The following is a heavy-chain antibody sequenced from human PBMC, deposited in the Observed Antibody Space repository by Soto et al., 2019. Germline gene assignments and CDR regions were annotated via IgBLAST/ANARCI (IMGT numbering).Heavy chain of an antibody. Sequence: PEGSLRLSCAASGFTFSSYAMSWVRQAPGKGLEWVSAISGSGGSTCYADSVKGRFTISRDNSKNTLYLQMNSLRAEDTAVYYCAKGIAVAGYYYYGMDVWGQGTTVTVSS. CDR1: GFTFSSYA. V-gene: IGHV3-23*01. CDR2: ISGSGGST. J-gene: IGHJ6*02. D-gene: IGHD6-19*01. CDR3: AKGIAVAGYYYYGMDV.